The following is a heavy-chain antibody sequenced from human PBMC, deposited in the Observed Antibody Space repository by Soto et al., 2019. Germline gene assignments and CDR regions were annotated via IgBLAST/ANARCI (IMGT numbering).Heavy chain of an antibody. Sequence: DVQLVESGGGLVQPGRSLRLSCAASGFTFDDYAMHWVRQAPGKGLEWVSGISWNSGSIGYADSVKGRFTISRDNAKNSLYLQMNSLRAEDTALYYCAKGGMTTVTTFDYWGQGTLVTVSS. CDR3: AKGGMTTVTTFDY. CDR1: GFTFDDYA. J-gene: IGHJ4*02. CDR2: ISWNSGSI. V-gene: IGHV3-9*01. D-gene: IGHD4-17*01.